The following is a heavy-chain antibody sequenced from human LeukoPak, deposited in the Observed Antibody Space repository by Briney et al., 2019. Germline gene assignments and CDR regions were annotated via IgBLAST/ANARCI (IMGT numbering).Heavy chain of an antibody. CDR1: GFTVSSNY. J-gene: IGHJ4*02. D-gene: IGHD2-8*01. V-gene: IGHV3-66*01. CDR2: LYSGGGT. CDR3: ARDWVQYDLPRYSDC. Sequence: GGSLRLSCAAFGFTVSSNYMSWVRQAPGKGLEWVSGLYSGGGTYYADSVKGRFDISRDNSKNTLYLQMNSLRAEVTAVYYCARDWVQYDLPRYSDCWGQEALVTVSS.